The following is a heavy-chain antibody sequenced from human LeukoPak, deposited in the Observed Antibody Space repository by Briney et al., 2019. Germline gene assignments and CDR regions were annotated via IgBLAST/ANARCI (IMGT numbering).Heavy chain of an antibody. CDR1: QFTFNTHW. CDR2: IKQDGSDE. V-gene: IGHV3-7*01. D-gene: IGHD2-15*01. J-gene: IGHJ4*02. Sequence: GESLRLSCVGSQFTFNTHWMSWVRQAPGKGLELVANIKQDGSDEYYVDSVKRRFTISRENAKNSLFLQMNSLRVDDTAVYYCARVLAGRCNGSPCYPVFDFWGQGTLVTVSP. CDR3: ARVLAGRCNGSPCYPVFDF.